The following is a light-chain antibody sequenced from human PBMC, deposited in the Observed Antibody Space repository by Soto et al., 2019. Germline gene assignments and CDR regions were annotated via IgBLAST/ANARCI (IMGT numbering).Light chain of an antibody. Sequence: EIVLTQSPGTLSLSPGERATLSCRASQSVSSSYLAWYQQKPGQAPRPLIYGASSRATSIPDRFSGSGSGTDFTFTISRLEPEDFAVYYCQQYGSSPLTFGGGTKVEIK. CDR1: QSVSSSY. J-gene: IGKJ4*01. CDR2: GAS. V-gene: IGKV3-20*01. CDR3: QQYGSSPLT.